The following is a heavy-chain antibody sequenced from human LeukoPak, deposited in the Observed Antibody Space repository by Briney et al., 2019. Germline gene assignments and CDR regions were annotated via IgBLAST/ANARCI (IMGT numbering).Heavy chain of an antibody. CDR3: AKREAGIAAAGHKAAYFQH. CDR2: ISGRDGST. J-gene: IGHJ1*01. V-gene: IGHV3-23*01. Sequence: GGSLRLSCSVSGLTFYTYAMSWVRQAPGKGLEWVSAISGRDGSTYYADSVKGRFTISRDNSKNTLYLQMNSLRAEGTAVYYCAKREAGIAAAGHKAAYFQHWGQGTLVTVSS. CDR1: GLTFYTYA. D-gene: IGHD6-13*01.